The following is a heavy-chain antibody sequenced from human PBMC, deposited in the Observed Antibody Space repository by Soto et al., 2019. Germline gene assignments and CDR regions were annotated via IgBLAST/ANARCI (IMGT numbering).Heavy chain of an antibody. Sequence: SETLSLTCTVSGGSITSSSYYWGWIRQPPGKVLEWIGGIYYSGRSYYNPSLKSRVTMSVDTSKNQFSLTLNSVTAADAAVYYCARQRTTVVTQAYFDHWGQGTLVTVSS. CDR1: GGSITSSSYY. CDR3: ARQRTTVVTQAYFDH. D-gene: IGHD4-17*01. CDR2: IYYSGRS. J-gene: IGHJ4*02. V-gene: IGHV4-39*01.